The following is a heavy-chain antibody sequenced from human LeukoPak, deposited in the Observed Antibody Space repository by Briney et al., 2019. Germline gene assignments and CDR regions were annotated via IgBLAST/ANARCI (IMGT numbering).Heavy chain of an antibody. Sequence: ETLSLTCTVSGGSISSYYWSWIRQPPGRGLEWIGYIYYSGSTNYNPSLKSRVTISVDTSKNQFSLKLSSVTAADTAVYYCASGIAAAGLSDAFDIWGQGTMVTVSS. CDR1: GGSISSYY. CDR2: IYYSGST. CDR3: ASGIAAAGLSDAFDI. D-gene: IGHD6-13*01. V-gene: IGHV4-59*08. J-gene: IGHJ3*02.